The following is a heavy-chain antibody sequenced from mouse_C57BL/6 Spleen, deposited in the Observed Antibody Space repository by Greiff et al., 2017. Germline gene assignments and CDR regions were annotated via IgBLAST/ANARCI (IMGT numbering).Heavy chain of an antibody. CDR1: GYAFRSYW. CDR2: IYPGDGDT. D-gene: IGHD2-4*01. Sequence: QVQLKQSGAELVKPGASVKISCKASGYAFRSYWMNWVKQRPGKGLEWIGQIYPGDGDTNYNGKFKGKATLTADKSSSTAYMQLSSLTSEDSAVYFCATKEYGYDCDRDFWGTGTTLTVSS. CDR3: ATKEYGYDCDRDF. V-gene: IGHV1-80*01. J-gene: IGHJ2*01.